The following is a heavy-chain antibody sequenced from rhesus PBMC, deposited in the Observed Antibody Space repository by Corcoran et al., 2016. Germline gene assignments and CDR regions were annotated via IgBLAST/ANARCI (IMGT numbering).Heavy chain of an antibody. CDR1: GYTFTDSY. D-gene: IGHD1-32*01. Sequence: EVQLVQSGAEAKKPGASVNISGKASGYTFTDSYLHWVRQAPGKGLALMRHVNPGDGERIHGQTCQDRVTITADASIDTAYMELTSLRAEDTAVDYCTTGGNHFDYWGQGALVTVSS. CDR2: VNPGDGER. CDR3: TTGGNHFDY. V-gene: IGHV1-111*02. J-gene: IGHJ4*01.